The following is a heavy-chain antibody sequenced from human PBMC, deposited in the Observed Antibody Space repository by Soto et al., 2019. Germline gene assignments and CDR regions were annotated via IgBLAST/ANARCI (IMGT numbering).Heavy chain of an antibody. Sequence: ASVKVSCKASGYVFTAYSIHWLRQAPGQGLEWLGVINSVSGFTTDAQNFQGRVTMTRDTSTSTVYVGLSSLRSDDTAIYYCAREKNTGNGYSFYEVGGYFQHWGQGTLVTVSS. J-gene: IGHJ1*01. CDR3: AREKNTGNGYSFYEVGGYFQH. V-gene: IGHV1-46*01. CDR1: GYVFTAYS. CDR2: INSVSGFT. D-gene: IGHD2-15*01.